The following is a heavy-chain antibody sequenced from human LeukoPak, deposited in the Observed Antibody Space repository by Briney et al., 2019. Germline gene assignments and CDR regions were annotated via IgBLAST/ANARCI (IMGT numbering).Heavy chain of an antibody. CDR3: ARDDFPGHYMDV. Sequence: GGSLRLSCAASGFTFDDYAMHWVRQAPGKGLEWVSGISWNSGSIGYADSVKGRFTISRDNAKNSLYLQMNSLRAEDTAVYYCARDDFPGHYMDVWGKGTTVTVSS. J-gene: IGHJ6*03. V-gene: IGHV3-9*01. CDR1: GFTFDDYA. CDR2: ISWNSGSI.